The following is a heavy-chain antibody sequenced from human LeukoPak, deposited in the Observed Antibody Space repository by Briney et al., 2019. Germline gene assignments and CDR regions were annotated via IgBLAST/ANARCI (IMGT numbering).Heavy chain of an antibody. CDR2: IYYSGST. V-gene: IGHV4-39*01. Sequence: PSETLSLTCTVSGGSISSSSYYWGWIRQPPGKGLEWIGSIYYSGSTYYNPSLKSRVTISVDTSKNQFSLKLSSVTAADTAVYYCARLFPIYDILTGYATDQDYWGQGTLATVSS. J-gene: IGHJ4*02. CDR3: ARLFPIYDILTGYATDQDY. D-gene: IGHD3-9*01. CDR1: GGSISSSSYY.